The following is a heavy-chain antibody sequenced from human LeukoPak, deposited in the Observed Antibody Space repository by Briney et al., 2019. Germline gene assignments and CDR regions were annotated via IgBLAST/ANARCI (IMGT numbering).Heavy chain of an antibody. CDR3: AKGRVSDM. D-gene: IGHD3-10*01. J-gene: IGHJ3*02. V-gene: IGHV3-23*01. CDR2: ISGSGGST. Sequence: GGSLRLSCAASGFTFDDYGMSWVRQAPGKGLEWVSAISGSGGSTYYADSVRGRFTISRDNSKNTLYLQMNSLRAEDTAVYYCAKGRVSDMWGQGTMVTVSS. CDR1: GFTFDDYG.